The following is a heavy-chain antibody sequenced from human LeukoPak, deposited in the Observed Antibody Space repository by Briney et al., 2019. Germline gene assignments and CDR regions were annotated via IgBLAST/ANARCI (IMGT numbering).Heavy chain of an antibody. CDR3: ARDFGEMATIIYFDY. D-gene: IGHD5-24*01. CDR2: IYYSGST. V-gene: IGHV4-39*07. J-gene: IGHJ4*02. CDR1: DGSISSSSYY. Sequence: SETLSLTCTVSDGSISSSSYYWGWIRQPPGKGLEWIGSIYYSGSTYYNPSLKSRVTISVDTSKNQFSLKLSSVTAADTAVYYCARDFGEMATIIYFDYWGQGTLVTVSS.